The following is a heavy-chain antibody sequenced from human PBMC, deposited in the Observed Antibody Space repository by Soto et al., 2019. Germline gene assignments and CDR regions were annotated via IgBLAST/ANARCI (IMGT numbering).Heavy chain of an antibody. Sequence: LSLTCTVSDGSISTYYWSWIRQPAGKELEWIGHVFTSGTTNYTPSLKSRVSMSLDTAKNQFSLKLRSVTAADTAVYYCAGDNSGFWGGYFDSWGQGKLVTVSS. J-gene: IGHJ4*02. D-gene: IGHD3-3*01. CDR3: AGDNSGFWGGYFDS. CDR1: DGSISTYY. CDR2: VFTSGTT. V-gene: IGHV4-4*07.